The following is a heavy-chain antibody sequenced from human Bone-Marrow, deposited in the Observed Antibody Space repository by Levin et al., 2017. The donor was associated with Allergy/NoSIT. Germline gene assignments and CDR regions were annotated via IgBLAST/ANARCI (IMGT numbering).Heavy chain of an antibody. D-gene: IGHD1-26*01. CDR3: ARSPKRGELFQH. Sequence: SETLYLTCTVSGGSISSYYWSWIRQPPGKGLEWIGYIYYSGSTNYNPSLKSRVTISVDTSKNQFSLKLSSVTAADTAGYYCARSPKRGELFQHWGQGTLVTVSS. CDR2: IYYSGST. J-gene: IGHJ1*01. CDR1: GGSISSYY. V-gene: IGHV4-59*01.